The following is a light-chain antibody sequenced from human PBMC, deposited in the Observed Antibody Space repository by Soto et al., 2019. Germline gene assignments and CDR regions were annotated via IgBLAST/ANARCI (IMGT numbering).Light chain of an antibody. Sequence: IAMTQSPLSLPSTPGEPASISCRSNLGLLHNDGYNYLDWYMQKPGQAPQLLIYLASNRASGVPDRFSGSGSGTDFTLKISRVEAADFGVYYCMQAGQSLAFGGGTRLEI. CDR3: MQAGQSLA. CDR2: LAS. CDR1: LGLLHNDGYNY. V-gene: IGKV2-28*01. J-gene: IGKJ5*01.